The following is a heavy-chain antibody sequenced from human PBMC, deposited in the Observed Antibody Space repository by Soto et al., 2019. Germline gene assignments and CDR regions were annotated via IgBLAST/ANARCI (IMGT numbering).Heavy chain of an antibody. D-gene: IGHD3-3*01. CDR3: AHRVLRTVFGLVATTAIYFDF. CDR1: GFSLTTSGVG. Sequence: QITLNESGPTVVRPTETLTLTCRVSGFSLTTSGVGVGWIRQSPGKAPEWLAVIYWDDDKRYSASLKSRLTITKPTSKHRVVRTVSDLDPTDTATYYCAHRVLRTVFGLVATTAIYFDFWGQGTPVAVSS. V-gene: IGHV2-5*02. J-gene: IGHJ4*02. CDR2: IYWDDDK.